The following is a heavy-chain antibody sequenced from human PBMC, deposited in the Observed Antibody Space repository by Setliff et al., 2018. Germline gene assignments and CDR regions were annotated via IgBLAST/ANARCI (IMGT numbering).Heavy chain of an antibody. CDR3: VREGLYDILTGYSLPTPFDP. Sequence: SETLSLTCTVSGGSISSDYWSWIRQPPGKGLEWIGYINHSGSTNYSPSLKSRVTISVDTSKNQFSLKLSSVTAADTAVYYCVREGLYDILTGYSLPTPFDPWGQGTLVTVSS. J-gene: IGHJ5*02. D-gene: IGHD3-9*01. V-gene: IGHV4-59*12. CDR1: GGSISSDY. CDR2: INHSGST.